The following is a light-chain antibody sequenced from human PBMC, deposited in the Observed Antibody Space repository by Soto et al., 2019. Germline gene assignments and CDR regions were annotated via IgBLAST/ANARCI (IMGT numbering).Light chain of an antibody. CDR3: LQANSYPWT. CDR1: QGVSDW. Sequence: IQITQSPSSVSASVGDSVTLPCRASQGVSDWVAWYQQKPGEAPKLLIYGSSSLLSGVPSRFSGTRSGTDFTLTISSLQPEDFATYYCLQANSYPWTFGQGTKVDIK. CDR2: GSS. J-gene: IGKJ1*01. V-gene: IGKV1-12*01.